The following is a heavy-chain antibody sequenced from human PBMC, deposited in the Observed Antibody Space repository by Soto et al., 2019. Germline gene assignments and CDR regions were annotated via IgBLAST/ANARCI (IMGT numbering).Heavy chain of an antibody. CDR1: GFNLRSYW. CDR3: ARGGLEPFDY. D-gene: IGHD1-1*01. V-gene: IGHV3-74*01. CDR2: INDYGTTI. J-gene: IGHJ4*02. Sequence: EVQLVESGGGLVQSGGSLRLSCAASGFNLRSYWMHWVRQAPGKGLVWVSRINDYGTTINYAESVEGRFTISRDDAKSEVYLQMNNLRAEETAVYYCARGGLEPFDYLGQGALVTVSS.